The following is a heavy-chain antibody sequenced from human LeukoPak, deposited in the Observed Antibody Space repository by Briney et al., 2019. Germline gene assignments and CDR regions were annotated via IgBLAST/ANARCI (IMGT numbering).Heavy chain of an antibody. CDR1: GFTFSSYA. J-gene: IGHJ4*02. D-gene: IGHD3-10*01. CDR2: ISGSGGST. V-gene: IGHV3-23*01. Sequence: GGSLRLSCAASGFTFSSYAITWVRQAPGKGLEWVSAISGSGGSTYYADSVKGRFTISRDNSKNTLYLQMNSLRAEDTAVYYCAKVRRGVVPNDYWGQGTLVTVSS. CDR3: AKVRRGVVPNDY.